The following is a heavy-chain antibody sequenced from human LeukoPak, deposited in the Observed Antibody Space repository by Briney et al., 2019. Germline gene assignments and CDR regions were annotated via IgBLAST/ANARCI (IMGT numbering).Heavy chain of an antibody. Sequence: SETLSLTCTVSGGSISIYYWSWVRQPPGKGLEWIGYIYNSGSTIYNPSLKSRATISVDTSKNQFSLRLSSVTAVDTAVYYRVRDRELNYWGQGTLVTVSS. CDR2: IYNSGST. CDR3: VRDRELNY. D-gene: IGHD1-26*01. V-gene: IGHV4-59*01. CDR1: GGSISIYY. J-gene: IGHJ4*02.